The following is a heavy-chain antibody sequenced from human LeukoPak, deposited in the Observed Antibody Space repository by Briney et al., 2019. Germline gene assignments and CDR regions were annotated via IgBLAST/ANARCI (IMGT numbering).Heavy chain of an antibody. CDR1: GFTFSDHY. V-gene: IGHV3-72*01. J-gene: IGHJ6*03. Sequence: GGSLRLSCVASGFTFSDHYMDWVRQAPGKGLEWVGRTRKKVNSYTTEYAASVRGRFTISRDDSKNLLYLQMNSLKTEDTAVYYCARVPGTSFLLSYMDVWGKGTTVTVSS. CDR2: TRKKVNSYTT. D-gene: IGHD1-7*01. CDR3: ARVPGTSFLLSYMDV.